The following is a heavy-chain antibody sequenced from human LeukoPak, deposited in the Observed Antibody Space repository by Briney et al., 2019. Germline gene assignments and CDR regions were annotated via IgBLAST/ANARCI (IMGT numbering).Heavy chain of an antibody. D-gene: IGHD6-19*01. Sequence: GGSLRLSCAASGFTFSSYAMSWVRQAPGKGLEWVSAISGSGGSTYYADSVKGRFTISRDNSKNTLYLQMNSLRAEDTAVYYCARDGAVADGDYYYYYMDVWGKGTTVTVSS. CDR1: GFTFSSYA. CDR3: ARDGAVADGDYYYYYMDV. V-gene: IGHV3-23*01. CDR2: ISGSGGST. J-gene: IGHJ6*03.